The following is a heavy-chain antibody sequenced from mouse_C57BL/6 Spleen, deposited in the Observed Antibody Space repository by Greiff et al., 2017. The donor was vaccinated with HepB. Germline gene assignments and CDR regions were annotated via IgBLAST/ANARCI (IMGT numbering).Heavy chain of an antibody. J-gene: IGHJ3*01. CDR1: GYAFSSYW. D-gene: IGHD2-1*01. V-gene: IGHV1-80*01. CDR3: ALIYYGNPWFAY. Sequence: VQLQQSGAELVKPGASVKISCKASGYAFSSYWMNWVKQRPGKGLEWIGQIYPGDGDTNYNGKFKGKATLTADKSSSTAYMQLSSLTSEDSAVYFGALIYYGNPWFAYWGQGTLVTVSA. CDR2: IYPGDGDT.